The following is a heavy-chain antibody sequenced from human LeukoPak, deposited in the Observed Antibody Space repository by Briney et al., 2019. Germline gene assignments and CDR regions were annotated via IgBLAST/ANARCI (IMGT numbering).Heavy chain of an antibody. CDR1: GGSFSGYY. CDR2: INHSGST. Sequence: SETLPLTCAVYGGSFSGYYWSWIRQPPGKGLEWIGEINHSGSTNYNPSLKSRVTISVDTSKNQFSLKLSSVTAADTAVYYCARGFKSDYWGQGTLVTVSS. CDR3: ARGFKSDY. V-gene: IGHV4-34*01. J-gene: IGHJ4*02.